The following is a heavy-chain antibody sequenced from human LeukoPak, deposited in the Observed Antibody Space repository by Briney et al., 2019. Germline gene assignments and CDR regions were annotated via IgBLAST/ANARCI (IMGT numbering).Heavy chain of an antibody. Sequence: PGGSLRLSCAASGFTFSSYGMHWVRQAPGKGLEWVAFIRYDGSNKYYADSVKGRFTISRDNSKNTLYLQMNSLRAEDTAVYYCARDRGYDSSGFDYWGQGTLVTVSS. D-gene: IGHD3-22*01. V-gene: IGHV3-30*02. CDR3: ARDRGYDSSGFDY. CDR1: GFTFSSYG. J-gene: IGHJ4*02. CDR2: IRYDGSNK.